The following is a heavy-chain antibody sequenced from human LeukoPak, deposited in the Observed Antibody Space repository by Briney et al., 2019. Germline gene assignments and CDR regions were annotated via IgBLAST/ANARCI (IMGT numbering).Heavy chain of an antibody. CDR2: ISRSSNYI. D-gene: IGHD3-10*01. CDR3: ARVPHAMVRGVIITEFYFDY. J-gene: IGHJ4*02. CDR1: GLTFSSYS. Sequence: PGGSLRLSCAASGLTFSSYSMNWVRQAPGKGLEWVSSISRSSNYIYYADSVKGRFTISRDNAKNSLYLQMNSLRAEDTAVYYCARVPHAMVRGVIITEFYFDYWGQGTLVTVSS. V-gene: IGHV3-21*01.